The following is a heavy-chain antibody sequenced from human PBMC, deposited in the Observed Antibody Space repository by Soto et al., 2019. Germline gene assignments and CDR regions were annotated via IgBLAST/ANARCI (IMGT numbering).Heavy chain of an antibody. CDR1: GYTFTDYD. CDR2: IIPIFGTA. CDR3: ARVYDSGWFDP. Sequence: SVKVSCKTSGYTFTDYDINWVPQATGQGLEWMGGIIPIFGTANYAQKFQGRVTITADESTSTAYMELSSLRSEDTAVYYCARVYDSGWFDPWGQGTLVTVSS. V-gene: IGHV1-69*13. D-gene: IGHD3-16*01. J-gene: IGHJ5*02.